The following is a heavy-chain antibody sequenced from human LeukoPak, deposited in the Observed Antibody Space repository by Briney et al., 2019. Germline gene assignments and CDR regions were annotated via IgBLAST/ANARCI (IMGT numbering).Heavy chain of an antibody. CDR2: ISGSGGTT. V-gene: IGHV3-23*01. J-gene: IGHJ5*02. Sequence: PGGSLRLSCAASGFTFSSYAMSWVRQAPGRGLEWVSAISGSGGTTYYADSVMGRFTISRDNSKNTLYLQMNSLRAEDTAVYYCAKDYLLQQLILEGWFDPWGQGTLVTVSS. D-gene: IGHD6-13*01. CDR3: AKDYLLQQLILEGWFDP. CDR1: GFTFSSYA.